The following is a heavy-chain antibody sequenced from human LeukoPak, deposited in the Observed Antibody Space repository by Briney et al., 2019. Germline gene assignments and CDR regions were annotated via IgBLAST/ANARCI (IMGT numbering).Heavy chain of an antibody. J-gene: IGHJ4*02. CDR3: ARAPRDGYNYGADY. D-gene: IGHD5-24*01. CDR2: IYYSGST. V-gene: IGHV4-39*07. Sequence: ASETLSLTCTVSGGSISSSSYYWGWIRQPPGKGLEWIGSIYYSGSTYYNPSLKSRVTISVDTSKNQFSLKLSSVTAADTAVYYCARAPRDGYNYGADYWGQGTLVTVSS. CDR1: GGSISSSSYY.